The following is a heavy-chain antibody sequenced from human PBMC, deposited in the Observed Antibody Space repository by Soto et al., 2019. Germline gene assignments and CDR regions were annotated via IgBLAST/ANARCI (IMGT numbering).Heavy chain of an antibody. V-gene: IGHV3-15*01. D-gene: IGHD6-19*01. CDR2: IKSKVSGGTT. Sequence: PGGSLRLSCATSGFPFINAWMYWVRQAPGKGLEWVGRIKSKVSGGTTDYAAPVKGRFTITKDTSKNQVVLTMTNMDPVDTATYYCAHRPSGWYLFDYWGQGTLVTVSS. CDR1: GFPFINAW. CDR3: AHRPSGWYLFDY. J-gene: IGHJ4*02.